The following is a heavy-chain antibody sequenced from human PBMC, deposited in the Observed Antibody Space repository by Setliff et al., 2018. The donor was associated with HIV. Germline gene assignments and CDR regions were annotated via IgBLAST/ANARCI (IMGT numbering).Heavy chain of an antibody. V-gene: IGHV4-34*12. D-gene: IGHD1-26*01. CDR2: IVDSGTT. CDR1: GGSLTNYY. Sequence: PSETLSLTCTLYGGSLTNYYWTWIRQSPEKGLEWIGEIVDSGTTNYSPSLKSRVTISLDTSKKQFSLRLNSVTAADTAVYYCARQPYSGTYTVYYFYMDVWGKGTTVTVSS. J-gene: IGHJ6*03. CDR3: ARQPYSGTYTVYYFYMDV.